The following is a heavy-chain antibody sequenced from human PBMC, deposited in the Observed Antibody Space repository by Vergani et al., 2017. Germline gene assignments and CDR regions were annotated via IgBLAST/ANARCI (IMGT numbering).Heavy chain of an antibody. J-gene: IGHJ4*02. CDR3: ARHTTYTDS. CDR1: EYSFGNYW. V-gene: IGHV5-51*01. D-gene: IGHD1-1*01. CDR2: IYPADSDT. Sequence: EVELVQSGPEMRKPGESLKISCKGSEYSFGNYWIGGVRQMPGKGLEWMGIIYPADSDTSYSPSFQGQVTISADKSIRTAFLQWDSLKASDTALYYCARHTTYTDSWGQGTLVTVSS.